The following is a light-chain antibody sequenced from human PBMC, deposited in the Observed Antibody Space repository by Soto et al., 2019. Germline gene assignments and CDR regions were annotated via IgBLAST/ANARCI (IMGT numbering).Light chain of an antibody. Sequence: QSVLTQPPSASGSPGQSVTISCTGTSSDVGGYNYVSWYQQHPGKAPKLMIYEVSKRPSGVPDRFSGSKSGNTASLTVSGLQAEDEADYYCSSYAGSNNLYVFGTGPKLTVL. J-gene: IGLJ1*01. CDR3: SSYAGSNNLYV. CDR2: EVS. V-gene: IGLV2-8*01. CDR1: SSDVGGYNY.